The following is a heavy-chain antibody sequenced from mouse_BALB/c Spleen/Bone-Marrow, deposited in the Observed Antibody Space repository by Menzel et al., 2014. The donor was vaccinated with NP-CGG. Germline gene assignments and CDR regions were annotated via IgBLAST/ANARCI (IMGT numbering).Heavy chain of an antibody. V-gene: IGHV14-3*02. CDR3: ANYDYGWYFDV. CDR2: IDPANGNT. Sequence: EVQLQQSGAELVKPGASVKLSCTASGFNIKDTYMHWVKQRPEQGLEWIGRIDPANGNTKYDPKFQGKATITADTSSNTAYLQLSSLTSEDTAVYYCANYDYGWYFDVWGAEPTDTVSS. CDR1: GFNIKDTY. J-gene: IGHJ1*01. D-gene: IGHD2-4*01.